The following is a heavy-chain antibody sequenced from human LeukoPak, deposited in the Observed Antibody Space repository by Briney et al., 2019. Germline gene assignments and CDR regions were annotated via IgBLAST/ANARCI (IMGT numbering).Heavy chain of an antibody. Sequence: GGSLRLSCAASGFTVSNNYMSWVRQAPGKGLEWVAYISGRSYSMYYADSVKGRFTISRDNARNSLYLHMSSLRVDDTAVYYCARGKRRFDSWGQGTLVTVSS. CDR2: ISGRSYSM. V-gene: IGHV3-11*01. CDR1: GFTVSNNY. J-gene: IGHJ4*02. CDR3: ARGKRRFDS.